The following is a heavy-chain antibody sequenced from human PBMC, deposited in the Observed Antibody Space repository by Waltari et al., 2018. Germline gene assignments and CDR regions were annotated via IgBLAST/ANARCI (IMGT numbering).Heavy chain of an antibody. CDR1: GYSISSGYY. CDR3: ARHVGDWGPWYFDL. Sequence: QVQLQESGPGLVKPSETLSLTCAVSGYSISSGYYWGWIRQPPGKGLEWLGSIYHSGSTYYNPSLKSRVTISVDTSKNQFSLKLSSVTAADTAVYYCARHVGDWGPWYFDLWGRGTLVTVSS. D-gene: IGHD7-27*01. V-gene: IGHV4-38-2*01. CDR2: IYHSGST. J-gene: IGHJ2*01.